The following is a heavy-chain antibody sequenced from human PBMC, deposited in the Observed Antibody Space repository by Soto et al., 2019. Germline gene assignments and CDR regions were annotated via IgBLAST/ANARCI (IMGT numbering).Heavy chain of an antibody. CDR3: ARVHRTPDY. CDR2: IYYSGST. V-gene: IGHV4-39*07. Sequence: SETLSLTCTVSGGSISSSSYYWGWIRQPPGKGLEWIGSIYYSGSTYYNPSLKSRVTISVDTSKNQFSLKLSSLTAADTAVYYCARVHRTPDYWGQGTLVTVSS. CDR1: GGSISSSSYY. J-gene: IGHJ4*02.